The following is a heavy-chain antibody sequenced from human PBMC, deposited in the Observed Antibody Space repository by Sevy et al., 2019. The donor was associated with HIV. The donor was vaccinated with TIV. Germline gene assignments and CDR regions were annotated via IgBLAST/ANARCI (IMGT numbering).Heavy chain of an antibody. CDR1: GGSFSGYY. V-gene: IGHV4-34*01. CDR2: INQSGST. D-gene: IGHD3-22*01. Sequence: SETLSLTCAVYGGSFSGYYWSWIRQPPGKGLEWIGEINQSGSTNYNPSLKSRVTISVATAKNQFSLKLSSVTAADTAVYYCARGDRGYYDSSGYYRDYFDYWGQGTLVTVSS. J-gene: IGHJ4*02. CDR3: ARGDRGYYDSSGYYRDYFDY.